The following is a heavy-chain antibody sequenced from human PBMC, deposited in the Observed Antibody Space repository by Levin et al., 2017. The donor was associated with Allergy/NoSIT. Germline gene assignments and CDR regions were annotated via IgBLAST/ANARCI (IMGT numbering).Heavy chain of an antibody. D-gene: IGHD7-27*01. CDR3: ANGLNWGSPNTFDY. CDR2: INWNRDKI. V-gene: IGHV3-9*01. Sequence: SLKISCAASGFTFGDYAMHWVRQAPGKGLEWVSGINWNRDKIGYADSVRARFTISRDNAKNSLYLQMNSLGPEDTALYYCANGLNWGSPNTFDYWGQGTLVTVSS. CDR1: GFTFGDYA. J-gene: IGHJ4*02.